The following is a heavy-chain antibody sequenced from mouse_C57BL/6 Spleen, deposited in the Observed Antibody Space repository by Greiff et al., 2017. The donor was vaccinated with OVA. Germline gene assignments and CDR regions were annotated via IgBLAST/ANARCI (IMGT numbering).Heavy chain of an antibody. J-gene: IGHJ2*01. Sequence: LVESGPELVKPGASVKISCKASGYAFSSSWMNWVKQRPGKGLEWIGRIYPGDGDTNYNGKFKGKATLTADKSSSTAYMQLSSLTSEDSAVYFCARKGSTTPLDYWGQGTTLTVSS. V-gene: IGHV1-82*01. CDR2: IYPGDGDT. D-gene: IGHD1-1*01. CDR3: ARKGSTTPLDY. CDR1: GYAFSSSW.